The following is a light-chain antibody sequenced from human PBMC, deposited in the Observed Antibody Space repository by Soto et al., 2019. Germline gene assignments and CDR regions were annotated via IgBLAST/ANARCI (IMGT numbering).Light chain of an antibody. J-gene: IGKJ4*01. Sequence: EIVLTQSPATLSLSPGERGTFSCRASQSLSSYLAWFQQKPGQAPRLLIYDASNRATGIPARFSGSGSGTDFTLTISSLEPEDFAVYYCQQGSNWPLTFGGGTKVEIK. CDR2: DAS. V-gene: IGKV3-11*01. CDR1: QSLSSY. CDR3: QQGSNWPLT.